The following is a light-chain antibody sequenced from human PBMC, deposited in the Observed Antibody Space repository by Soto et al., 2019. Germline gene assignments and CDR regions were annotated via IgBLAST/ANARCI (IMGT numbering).Light chain of an antibody. CDR2: DAS. CDR1: QSVSTF. Sequence: ETVLTQSPATLSLSPGERATLSCRASQSVSTFLAWYQQKPGQAPRLLIYDASNRATGIPARFSGSGSGTDFTLTISSLEPEDFAVYYCQQRSSWPPSITFGQGTRLE. J-gene: IGKJ5*01. CDR3: QQRSSWPPSIT. V-gene: IGKV3-11*01.